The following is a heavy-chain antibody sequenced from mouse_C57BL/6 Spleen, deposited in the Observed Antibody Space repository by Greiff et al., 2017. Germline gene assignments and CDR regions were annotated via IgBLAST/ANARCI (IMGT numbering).Heavy chain of an antibody. CDR2: IDPSDSYT. J-gene: IGHJ1*03. V-gene: IGHV1-69*01. D-gene: IGHD1-1*01. Sequence: VQLQQPGAELVMPGASVKLSCKASGYTFTSYWMHWVKQRPGQGLEWIGEIDPSDSYTNYNQKFKGKSTLTVDKSSSTAYMQLSSLTSEDSAVYYCARLGGSSLRYFDVWGTGTTVTVSS. CDR1: GYTFTSYW. CDR3: ARLGGSSLRYFDV.